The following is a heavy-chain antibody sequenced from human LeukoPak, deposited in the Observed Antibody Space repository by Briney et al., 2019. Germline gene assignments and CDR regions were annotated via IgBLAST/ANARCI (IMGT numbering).Heavy chain of an antibody. CDR3: ARDPAYYYDSSGYYDNWFDP. D-gene: IGHD3-22*01. V-gene: IGHV3-21*01. Sequence: GGSLRLSCAASGFTFSSYSMNWVRQAPGKGLEWVSSISSSSSYIYYADSVKGRFTISRDNAKNSLYLQMNSLRAEDTAVYYCARDPAYYYDSSGYYDNWFDPWGQGTLVTVSS. CDR2: ISSSSSYI. J-gene: IGHJ5*02. CDR1: GFTFSSYS.